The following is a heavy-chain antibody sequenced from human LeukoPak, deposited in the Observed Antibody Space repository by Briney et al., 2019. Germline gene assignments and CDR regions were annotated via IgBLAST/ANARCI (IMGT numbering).Heavy chain of an antibody. CDR2: INPSGGST. V-gene: IGHV1-46*01. CDR3: ARDPGYCSGDNCYYSFFAP. D-gene: IGHD2-15*01. J-gene: IGHJ5*02. CDR1: GYTFPSYY. Sequence: GASVKVSCKASGYTFPSYYIQWVRQAAGQGLECMGIINPSGGSTSYPHKLQGRVTVTREMSKSTVYMEADSLNCEDQAVYYCARDPGYCSGDNCYYSFFAPGGQGTLVTVPS.